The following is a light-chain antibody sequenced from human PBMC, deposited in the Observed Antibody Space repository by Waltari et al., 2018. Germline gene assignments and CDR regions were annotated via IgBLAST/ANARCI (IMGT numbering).Light chain of an antibody. J-gene: IGLJ2*01. CDR3: AAWDDSLNVVV. Sequence: SVLTQPPSASGTHGQRVTISCSGGSSNIGSNSVNWYQQPPGTAPKLLIYSSSQRPSGVPDRFSGSKSGTSASLAISGLQSEDEADYYCAAWDDSLNVVVFGGGTKLSVL. V-gene: IGLV1-44*01. CDR1: SSNIGSNS. CDR2: SSS.